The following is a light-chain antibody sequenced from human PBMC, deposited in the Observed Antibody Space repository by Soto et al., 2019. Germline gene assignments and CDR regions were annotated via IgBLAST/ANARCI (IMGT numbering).Light chain of an antibody. CDR2: DVN. J-gene: IGLJ1*01. CDR3: CSYGGSFYV. V-gene: IGLV2-11*01. CDR1: TSDVGGYNY. Sequence: QSALTQPHSVSGSPGQSVAISGSGTTSDVGGYNYVSWYQQHPGKAPKLIIFDVNKRPSGVPDRFSGSKSGSTASLTISGLQAEDEADYYCCSYGGSFYVVGTGTKLTVL.